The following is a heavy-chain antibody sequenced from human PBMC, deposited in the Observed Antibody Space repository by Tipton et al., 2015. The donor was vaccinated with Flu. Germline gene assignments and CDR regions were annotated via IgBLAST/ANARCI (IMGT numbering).Heavy chain of an antibody. Sequence: QLVQSGAEVKKPGSSVKVSCKASGGTFSSYAISWVRQAPGQGLEWMGGIIPIFGTANYAQKFQGRVTITADESTSTAYMELSSLRSEDTAVYYCAMTLGSTSLYYYYYMDVWGKGTTVTVSS. J-gene: IGHJ6*03. V-gene: IGHV1-69*01. D-gene: IGHD2-2*01. CDR1: GGTFSSYA. CDR3: AMTLGSTSLYYYYYMDV. CDR2: IIPIFGTA.